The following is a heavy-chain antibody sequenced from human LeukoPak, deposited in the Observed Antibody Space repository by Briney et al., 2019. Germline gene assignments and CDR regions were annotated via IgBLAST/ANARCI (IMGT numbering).Heavy chain of an antibody. D-gene: IGHD3-22*01. J-gene: IGHJ3*02. CDR1: GYSFTSYW. V-gene: IGHV5-51*01. CDR2: IYPGDSDT. CDR3: ARQRSYYDSSGYYYAFDI. Sequence: GESLKISCKGSGYSFTSYWIGWVRQMPGKGLEWMGIIYPGDSDTRYSPSFQGQVTISADKSISTAYLQWSSLKASDTAMYYCARQRSYYDSSGYYYAFDIWGQGAMVTVSS.